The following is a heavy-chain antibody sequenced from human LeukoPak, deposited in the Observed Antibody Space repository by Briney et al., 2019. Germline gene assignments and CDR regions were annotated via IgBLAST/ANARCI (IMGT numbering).Heavy chain of an antibody. CDR3: ANSPGGYYAN. CDR2: INSDGSST. J-gene: IGHJ4*02. V-gene: IGHV3-74*01. D-gene: IGHD1-26*01. Sequence: GGSLRLSCAASGFTFSSCWMHWVRQDPGKGLVWVSRINSDGSSTSYADSVKGRFTISRDNAKNTLYLQMNSLRAEDTAVYYCANSPGGYYANWGQGTLVTVSS. CDR1: GFTFSSCW.